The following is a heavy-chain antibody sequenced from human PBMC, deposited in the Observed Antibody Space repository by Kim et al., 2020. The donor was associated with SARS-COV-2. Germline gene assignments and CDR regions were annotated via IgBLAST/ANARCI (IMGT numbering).Heavy chain of an antibody. D-gene: IGHD6-25*01. V-gene: IGHV4-59*01. J-gene: IGHJ4*02. Sequence: NCNPSLKSGVTISVDTTKNQFSLNLRSVTAADTAVYYCARDGGSLTHFGYWGQGTLVTVSS. CDR3: ARDGGSLTHFGY.